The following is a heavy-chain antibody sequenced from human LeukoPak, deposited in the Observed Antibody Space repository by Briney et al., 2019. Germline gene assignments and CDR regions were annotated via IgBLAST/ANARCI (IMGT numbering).Heavy chain of an antibody. J-gene: IGHJ6*04. D-gene: IGHD2-2*01. Sequence: PSGTLSLTCAVSGGPISSSNWWSWVRQPPGKGLEWIGEIYHSGSTNYNPSLKSRVTISVDKSKNQFSLKLSSVTAADTAVYYCAGLVVPAAEYYYGMDVWGKGTTVTVSS. CDR2: IYHSGST. CDR3: AGLVVPAAEYYYGMDV. V-gene: IGHV4-4*02. CDR1: GGPISSSNW.